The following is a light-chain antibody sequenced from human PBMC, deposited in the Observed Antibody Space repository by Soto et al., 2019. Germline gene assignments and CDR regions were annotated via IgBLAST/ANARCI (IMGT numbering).Light chain of an antibody. Sequence: ETVMTQSPATVPVSPGERVTLSCRASQSVSIDLAWYQQKPGQAPRLLIYGASTRATDIPPSFTGSGSGTEFTLTISRLEPEDFAVYHCQQYSSSPRTSGQGRLLEVK. CDR2: GAS. J-gene: IGKJ5*01. CDR3: QQYSSSPRT. V-gene: IGKV3-15*01. CDR1: QSVSID.